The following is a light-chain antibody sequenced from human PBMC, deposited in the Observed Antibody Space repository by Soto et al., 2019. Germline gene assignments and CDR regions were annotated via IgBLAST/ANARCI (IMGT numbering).Light chain of an antibody. J-gene: IGKJ1*01. CDR2: DAS. Sequence: DIQMTQSPSSLSASVGDRVTITCQASQDISNYLNWYQQKPGKAPKLLIYDASNLETGVPSRFSGSGSGTDFTFTISSLQPEDIVTYYCQQYDNLPTWTFGQGTKVEIK. CDR3: QQYDNLPTWT. V-gene: IGKV1-33*01. CDR1: QDISNY.